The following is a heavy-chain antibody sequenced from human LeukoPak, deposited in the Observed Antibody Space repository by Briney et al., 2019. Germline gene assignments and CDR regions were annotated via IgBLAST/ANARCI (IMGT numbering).Heavy chain of an antibody. CDR1: GYTFTSYY. CDR2: INPSGGST. D-gene: IGHD2-2*01. V-gene: IGHV1-46*01. Sequence: ASAKVSCKASGYTFTSYYMHWVRQAPGQGLEWMGIINPSGGSTSYAQKFQGRVTMTRDMSTSTVYMELSSLRSEDAAVYYCASGIVVVPAAMSGAFDIWGQGTMVTVSS. CDR3: ASGIVVVPAAMSGAFDI. J-gene: IGHJ3*02.